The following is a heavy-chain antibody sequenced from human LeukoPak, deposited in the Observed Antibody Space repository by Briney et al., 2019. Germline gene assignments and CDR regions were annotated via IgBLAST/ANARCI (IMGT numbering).Heavy chain of an antibody. Sequence: SETLSLTCTVSGGSISSYYWSWIRQPPGKGLEWMGYIYYSGSTNYNPSLKSRVTISVDTSKNRFSLKLSSVTAADTAVYYCARHRADYYYYGMDVWGQGTTVTVSS. CDR3: ARHRADYYYYGMDV. CDR2: IYYSGST. V-gene: IGHV4-59*08. J-gene: IGHJ6*02. CDR1: GGSISSYY. D-gene: IGHD3-10*01.